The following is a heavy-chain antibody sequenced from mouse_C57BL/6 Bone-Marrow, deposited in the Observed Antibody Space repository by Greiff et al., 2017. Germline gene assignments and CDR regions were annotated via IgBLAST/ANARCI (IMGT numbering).Heavy chain of an antibody. J-gene: IGHJ3*01. CDR1: GFNINDDY. CDR2: IDPENGDT. V-gene: IGHV14-4*01. D-gene: IGHD1-1*01. Sequence: PLQQSGAELVRPGASVKLSCPASGFNINDDYMHWVKQRPEQGLEWIGWIDPENGDTDYDSKFQGKAPITATTSSHPAYLQLSSLTSEDTAVYYCTTVCPYYGSSSWFAYWGQGTLVTVSA. CDR3: TTVCPYYGSSSWFAY.